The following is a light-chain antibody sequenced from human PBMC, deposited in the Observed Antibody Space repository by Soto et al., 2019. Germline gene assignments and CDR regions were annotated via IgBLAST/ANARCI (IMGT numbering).Light chain of an antibody. CDR2: GAS. CDR1: QSVSSSY. Sequence: EHALTQSPVPLSLSPGVRSTLSCRASQSVSSSYLAWYQQKPGQAPRLLIYGASNRATGIPARFSGSGSGTDFTLTISSLEPEDFAVYYCQQRSNWPPTVGQGTRLEI. V-gene: IGKV3D-20*02. J-gene: IGKJ5*01. CDR3: QQRSNWPPT.